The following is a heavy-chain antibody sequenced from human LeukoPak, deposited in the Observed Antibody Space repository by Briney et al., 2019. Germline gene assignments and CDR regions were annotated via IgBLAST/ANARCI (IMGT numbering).Heavy chain of an antibody. CDR1: GFTFSSYS. V-gene: IGHV3-21*01. Sequence: GGSLRLSCAASGFTFSSYSMNWVRQAPGKGLEWVSSISSSSSYIYYADSVKGRFTISRDNANNSLYLQMNSLRAEDTAVYYCSRDPGYCTSTSCYKGALDIWGQGTMVTVSS. CDR2: ISSSSSYI. CDR3: SRDPGYCTSTSCYKGALDI. J-gene: IGHJ3*02. D-gene: IGHD2-2*02.